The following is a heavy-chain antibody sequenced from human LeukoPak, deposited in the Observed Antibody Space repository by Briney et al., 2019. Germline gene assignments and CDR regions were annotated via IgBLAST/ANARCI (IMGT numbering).Heavy chain of an antibody. D-gene: IGHD6-19*01. CDR3: VGLGYYSGWTDFDY. V-gene: IGHV3-72*01. J-gene: IGHJ4*02. CDR1: GFTFSDHY. CDR2: IRNTANSYTT. Sequence: GGSLRLSCAASGFTFSDHYMDWVRQAPGKGLEWVARIRNTANSYTTEYAASVRGRFTISRDDSKNSLYLQMNSLKTEDTSVYFCVGLGYYSGWTDFDYWGQGALVTVSS.